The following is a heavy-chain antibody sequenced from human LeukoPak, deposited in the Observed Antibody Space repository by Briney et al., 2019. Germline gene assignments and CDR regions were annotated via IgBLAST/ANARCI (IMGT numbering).Heavy chain of an antibody. CDR3: AKEGSQYARSWFDH. J-gene: IGHJ5*02. D-gene: IGHD2-2*01. CDR2: ISHDGTVR. CDR1: GFTFSSYG. V-gene: IGHV3-30*18. Sequence: GGSLRLSCAASGFTFSSYGMQWVRQAPGMGPEWVSVISHDGTVRHYADSVKGRFTISRDSSTNRLYLQMDSLRTEDTAVYYCAKEGSQYARSWFDHWGQGTLVTVSS.